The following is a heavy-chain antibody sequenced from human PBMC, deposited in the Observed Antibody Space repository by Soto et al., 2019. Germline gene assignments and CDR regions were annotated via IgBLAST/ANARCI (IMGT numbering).Heavy chain of an antibody. J-gene: IGHJ3*02. CDR2: ISSSGSTI. V-gene: IGHV3-11*01. D-gene: IGHD2-21*01. CDR3: ASPALLAYCGGDCYPFELDAFDI. Sequence: GGSLRLSCAASGFTFSDYYMSWIRQAPGKGLEWVSYISSSGSTIYYADSVKGRFTISRDNAKNSLYLQMNSLRAEDTAVYYCASPALLAYCGGDCYPFELDAFDIWGQGTMVTVSS. CDR1: GFTFSDYY.